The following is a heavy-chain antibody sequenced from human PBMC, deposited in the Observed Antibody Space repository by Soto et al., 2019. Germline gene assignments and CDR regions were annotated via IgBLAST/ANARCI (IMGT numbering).Heavy chain of an antibody. Sequence: PGEFLKISCQGSGYSFSTSWIGWVRQMPGKGLEWMGIIYPGDSDTRYSPSFQGQVTISADKSISTAFLQWSSLKASDTATYYCARTTIAGIRGYFDYWGQGTLVTVSS. CDR2: IYPGDSDT. J-gene: IGHJ4*02. CDR3: ARTTIAGIRGYFDY. V-gene: IGHV5-51*01. CDR1: GYSFSTSW. D-gene: IGHD2-21*01.